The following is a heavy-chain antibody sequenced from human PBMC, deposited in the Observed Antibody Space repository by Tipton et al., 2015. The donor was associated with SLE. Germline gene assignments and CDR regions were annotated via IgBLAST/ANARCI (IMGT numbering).Heavy chain of an antibody. CDR1: GGSISSSSYY. J-gene: IGHJ3*02. V-gene: IGHV4-39*07. D-gene: IGHD6-13*01. CDR2: IYYSGST. CDR3: ARERPGDIVIAAARAFDI. Sequence: TLSLTCTVSGGSISSSSYYWGWIRQPPGKGLEWIGSIYYSGSTYYNPSLKSRVTISVDTSKNQFSLKLSSVTAADTAVYYCARERPGDIVIAAARAFDIWGQGTMVTVSS.